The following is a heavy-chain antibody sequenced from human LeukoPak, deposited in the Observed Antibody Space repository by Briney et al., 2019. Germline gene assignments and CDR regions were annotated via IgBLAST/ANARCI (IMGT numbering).Heavy chain of an antibody. CDR3: ASRYCSGGSCTVVGAFDI. D-gene: IGHD2-15*01. J-gene: IGHJ3*02. CDR1: TYSSSSGYY. V-gene: IGHV4-38-2*02. Sequence: SETLSLTCTVSTYSSSSGYYLGWIRQPPGKGLEWIGSIYRSASTYYNPPLKSRVTIEVDTSKNQFSLKLSSVTAADTAVYYCASRYCSGGSCTVVGAFDIWGQGTMVTVSS. CDR2: IYRSAST.